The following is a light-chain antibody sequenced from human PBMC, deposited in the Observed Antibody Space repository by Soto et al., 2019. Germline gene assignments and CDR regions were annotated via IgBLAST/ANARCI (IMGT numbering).Light chain of an antibody. CDR3: QQYNSYWT. V-gene: IGKV1-27*01. CDR2: AAS. CDR1: QGITNY. J-gene: IGKJ1*01. Sequence: DIQMTQSPSSPSASVGDRVTITCRASQGITNYLAWYQQKPGKVPKLLIYAASTLQSGVPSRFSGSGSGTEFTLTISSLQPDDFATYYCQQYNSYWTFGQGTKVDIK.